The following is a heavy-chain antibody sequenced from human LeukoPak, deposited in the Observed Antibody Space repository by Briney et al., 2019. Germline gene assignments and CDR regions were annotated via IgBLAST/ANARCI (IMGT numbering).Heavy chain of an antibody. J-gene: IGHJ2*01. CDR2: TYYRSKWYN. V-gene: IGHV6-1*01. CDR1: GDSVSRNGAA. D-gene: IGHD3-22*01. Sequence: SRTLSLTCAISGDSVSRNGAAWNWIRQSPSRGLEWLGRTYYRSKWYNDYVVSVKSRITIKPDTSKNQISLQLNSVTSEDTALYYCTRNYYDSSGGHWFFDLWGRGTLVTVSS. CDR3: TRNYYDSSGGHWFFDL.